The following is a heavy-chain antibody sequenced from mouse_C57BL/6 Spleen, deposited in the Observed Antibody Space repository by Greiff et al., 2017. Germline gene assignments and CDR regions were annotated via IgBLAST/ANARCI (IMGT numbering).Heavy chain of an antibody. CDR3: ARRRDGNYYYFDY. CDR2: IDPDTGGT. Sequence: QVQLQQSGAELVRPGASVTLSCKASGYTFTDYEMHWVKQTPVHGLEWIGAIDPDTGGTAYNQKFKGKAILTADKSSSTAYMELRSLTSEDSAVYYCARRRDGNYYYFDYWGQGTTLTVSS. V-gene: IGHV1-15*01. J-gene: IGHJ2*01. D-gene: IGHD2-1*01. CDR1: GYTFTDYE.